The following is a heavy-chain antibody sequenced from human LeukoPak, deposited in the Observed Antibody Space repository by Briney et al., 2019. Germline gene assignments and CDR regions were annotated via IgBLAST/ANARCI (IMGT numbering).Heavy chain of an antibody. Sequence: ASVKVSCKASGYTFTGYYMHWVRQAPGQGLECMGWISANTGDTNYAQKLQGRVTMTTDTSTSTAYMELRSLRSDDTAVYYCARRAKYRSGWYYFDYWGQGTLVTVSS. V-gene: IGHV1-18*04. D-gene: IGHD6-19*01. CDR1: GYTFTGYY. CDR2: ISANTGDT. CDR3: ARRAKYRSGWYYFDY. J-gene: IGHJ4*02.